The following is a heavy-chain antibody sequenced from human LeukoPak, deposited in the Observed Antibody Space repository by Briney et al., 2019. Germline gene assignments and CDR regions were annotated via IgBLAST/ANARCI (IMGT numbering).Heavy chain of an antibody. CDR3: ARPAMAAVDY. V-gene: IGHV5-51*01. J-gene: IGHJ4*02. D-gene: IGHD6-13*01. Sequence: GESLQISCQGSGYSLTSYWIGWVRQMPGKGLEWMGIIYPGDSDTRYSPSFQGQVTISADKSISTAYLQWSSLKASDTAMYYCARPAMAAVDYWGQGTLVTVSS. CDR1: GYSLTSYW. CDR2: IYPGDSDT.